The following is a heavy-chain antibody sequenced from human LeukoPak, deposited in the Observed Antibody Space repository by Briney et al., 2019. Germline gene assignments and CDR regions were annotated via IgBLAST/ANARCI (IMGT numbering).Heavy chain of an antibody. CDR1: GYMFGSYD. D-gene: IGHD2-2*01. J-gene: IGHJ4*02. CDR2: MNPNSGNT. V-gene: IGHV1-8*01. Sequence: ASVKVSCTASGYMFGSYDINWVRQATGQGLEWMGWMNPNSGNTGYAQKFQGRVTMTRNTSISTAYMELSSLRSEDTAVYYCARRYCSSTSCHYFDYWGQGTLVTVSS. CDR3: ARRYCSSTSCHYFDY.